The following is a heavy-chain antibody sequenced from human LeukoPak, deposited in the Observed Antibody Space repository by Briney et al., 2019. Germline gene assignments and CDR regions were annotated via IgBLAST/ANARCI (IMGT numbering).Heavy chain of an antibody. Sequence: PSQTLSLTCTVSGGSFSSGGYYWSWIRQHPGKGLEWIGHIYHTGSSYYNPTLKSRVTISVDTSKNQFSLRLKSVTAADTAVYYCARLVARVRGVTYYSDYWGQGTLVTVSS. J-gene: IGHJ4*02. V-gene: IGHV4-31*03. CDR1: GGSFSSGGYY. CDR3: ARLVARVRGVTYYSDY. CDR2: IYHTGSS. D-gene: IGHD3-10*01.